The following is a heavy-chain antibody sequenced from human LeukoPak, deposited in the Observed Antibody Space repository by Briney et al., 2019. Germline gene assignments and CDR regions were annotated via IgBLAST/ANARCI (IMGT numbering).Heavy chain of an antibody. CDR2: IIPFFGTP. D-gene: IGHD3-10*01. Sequence: ASVKVSCKASGYTFTSYGISWVRQAPGQGLEWMGGIIPFFGTPSYAQKFHGRVTITADESTNTAYMEVSSLRSEDTALYYCARYKVPPHQDSSMVPGVYYYYGMDVWGLGTTVTVSS. V-gene: IGHV1-69*13. J-gene: IGHJ6*02. CDR1: GYTFTSYG. CDR3: ARYKVPPHQDSSMVPGVYYYYGMDV.